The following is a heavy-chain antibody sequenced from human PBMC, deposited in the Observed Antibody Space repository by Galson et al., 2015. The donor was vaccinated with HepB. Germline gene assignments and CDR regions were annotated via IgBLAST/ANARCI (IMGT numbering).Heavy chain of an antibody. V-gene: IGHV1-69*13. CDR1: GGTFSSRT. D-gene: IGHD3-22*01. CDR2: IIPIFGSG. J-gene: IGHJ4*02. Sequence: SVKVSCKASGGTFSSRTISWVRQAPGQGLEWMGGIIPIFGSGNYAQKFQGRVTLTADESTSTIYMELRSLRSEDTAIYYCTRQYDTSGYYTYWGQGILVTVSS. CDR3: TRQYDTSGYYTY.